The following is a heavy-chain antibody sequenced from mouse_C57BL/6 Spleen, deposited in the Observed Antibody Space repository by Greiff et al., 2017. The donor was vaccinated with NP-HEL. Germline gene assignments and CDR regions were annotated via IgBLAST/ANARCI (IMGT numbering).Heavy chain of an antibody. CDR3: ARSVYDYDPWFAY. Sequence: QVQLQQPGTELVKPGASVKLSCKASGYTFTSYWMHWVKQRPGQGLEWIGNINPSNGGTNSNEKFKSKATLTVDKSSSTAYMQLSSLTSEDSAVYYCARSVYDYDPWFAYWGQGTLVTVSA. V-gene: IGHV1-53*01. D-gene: IGHD2-4*01. CDR1: GYTFTSYW. J-gene: IGHJ3*01. CDR2: INPSNGGT.